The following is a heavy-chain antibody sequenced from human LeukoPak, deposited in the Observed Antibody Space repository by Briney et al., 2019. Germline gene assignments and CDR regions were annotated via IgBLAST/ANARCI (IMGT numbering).Heavy chain of an antibody. CDR3: ARVLGGAVAGISFQVDYFDY. CDR1: GGSISSSSYY. Sequence: SETLSLTCTVSGGSISSSSYYWGWIRQPPGKGLEWIGSIYYSGSTYYNPSLRSRVTISVDTSKNRFSLKLSSVTAADTAVYYCARVLGGAVAGISFQVDYFDYWGQGTLVTVSS. V-gene: IGHV4-39*07. CDR2: IYYSGST. D-gene: IGHD6-19*01. J-gene: IGHJ4*02.